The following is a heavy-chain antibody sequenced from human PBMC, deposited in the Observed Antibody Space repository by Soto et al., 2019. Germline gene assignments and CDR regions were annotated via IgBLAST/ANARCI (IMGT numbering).Heavy chain of an antibody. V-gene: IGHV1-69*13. J-gene: IGHJ5*02. CDR3: ARSSILHGNRLNWFDP. CDR2: IIPIFGTA. CDR1: GGTFSSYA. D-gene: IGHD3-9*01. Sequence: GASVKVSCKASGGTFSSYAISWVRQAPGQGLEWMGGIIPIFGTANYAQKFQGRVTITADESTSTAYMELSSLRSEDTAVYYCARSSILHGNRLNWFDPWGQGTLVTVSS.